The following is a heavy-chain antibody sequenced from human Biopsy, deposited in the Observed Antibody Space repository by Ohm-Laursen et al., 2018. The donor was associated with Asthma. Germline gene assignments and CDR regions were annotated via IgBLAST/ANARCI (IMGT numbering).Heavy chain of an antibody. J-gene: IGHJ6*02. V-gene: IGHV3-7*03. Sequence: SLRLSCTAFGFTFGDYWMSWVRQVPGKGLEWVANIKHDGTEKNHVDLLKGRFIISRDNPENTLYLQMSSLGAEDTAIYYCAKDKVGAASSYQYGMDVWGQGTTVTVSS. CDR3: AKDKVGAASSYQYGMDV. D-gene: IGHD1-26*01. CDR1: GFTFGDYW. CDR2: IKHDGTEK.